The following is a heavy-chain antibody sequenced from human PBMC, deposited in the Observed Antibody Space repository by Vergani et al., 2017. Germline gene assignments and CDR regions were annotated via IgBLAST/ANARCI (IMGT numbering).Heavy chain of an antibody. CDR3: AATFRWLQGNDAFDI. CDR2: INHSGST. V-gene: IGHV4-34*08. J-gene: IGHJ3*02. D-gene: IGHD5-24*01. CDR1: GFTFSSYS. Sequence: VQLVESGGGLVQPGGSLRLSCAASGFTFSSYSMNWVRQAPGKGLEWIGEINHSGSTNYNPSLKSRVTISVDTSKNQFSLKLSSVTAADTAVYYCAATFRWLQGNDAFDIWGQGTMVTVSS.